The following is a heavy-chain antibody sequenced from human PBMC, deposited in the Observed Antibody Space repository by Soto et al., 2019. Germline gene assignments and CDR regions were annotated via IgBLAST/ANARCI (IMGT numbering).Heavy chain of an antibody. Sequence: QVQLQESGPGLVKPSGTLSLTCAVSGGSINSSNWWSWVRQPPGKGLEWIGEIYHSGSTNYNPSLKSRVTISVDESKNQFSLTLSSMTAADTAVYYWARGGDVVVPTAPDYWGQGTLVTVSS. CDR2: IYHSGST. D-gene: IGHD2-2*01. J-gene: IGHJ4*02. CDR3: ARGGDVVVPTAPDY. V-gene: IGHV4-4*02. CDR1: GGSINSSNW.